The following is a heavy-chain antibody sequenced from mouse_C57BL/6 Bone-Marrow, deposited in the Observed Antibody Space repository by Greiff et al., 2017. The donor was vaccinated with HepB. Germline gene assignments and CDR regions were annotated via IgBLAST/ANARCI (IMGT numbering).Heavy chain of an antibody. CDR3: AGRYDGYYGDYYYARDY. Sequence: EVQRVESGGDLVKPGGSLKLSCAASGFTFSSYGMSWVRQTPDKRLEWVATISSGGSYTYYPDSVKGRFTISRDNAKNTVYLQMSSLKSEDTAMYYCAGRYDGYYGDYYYARDYWGQGTSVTVSS. V-gene: IGHV5-6*01. D-gene: IGHD2-3*01. CDR2: ISSGGSYT. CDR1: GFTFSSYG. J-gene: IGHJ4*01.